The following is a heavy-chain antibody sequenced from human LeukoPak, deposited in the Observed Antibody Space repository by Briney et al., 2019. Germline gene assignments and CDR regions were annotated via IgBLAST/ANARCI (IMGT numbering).Heavy chain of an antibody. Sequence: GGSLRLSCAASGFTFSSYAMSWVRQAPGKGLEWVSAISGSGGSTYYADSVEGRFTISRDNSKNTLYLQMNSLRAEDTAVYYCAKDLWRVAVAGIYYFDYWGQGTLVTVSS. V-gene: IGHV3-23*01. D-gene: IGHD6-19*01. CDR3: AKDLWRVAVAGIYYFDY. J-gene: IGHJ4*02. CDR2: ISGSGGST. CDR1: GFTFSSYA.